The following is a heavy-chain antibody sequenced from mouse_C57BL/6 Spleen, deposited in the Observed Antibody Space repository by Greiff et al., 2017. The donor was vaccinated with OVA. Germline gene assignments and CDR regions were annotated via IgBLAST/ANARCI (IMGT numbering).Heavy chain of an antibody. D-gene: IGHD2-1*01. V-gene: IGHV7-3*01. CDR1: GFTFTDYY. Sequence: EVHLVESGGGLVQPGGSLSLSCAASGFTFTDYYMSWVRQPPGKALEWLGFIRNKANGYTTEYSASVKGRFTISRENSQSILYLQMNALRAEESANYYCARYRHYGNYMYYFDYWGQGTTHTVSS. J-gene: IGHJ2*01. CDR2: IRNKANGYTT. CDR3: ARYRHYGNYMYYFDY.